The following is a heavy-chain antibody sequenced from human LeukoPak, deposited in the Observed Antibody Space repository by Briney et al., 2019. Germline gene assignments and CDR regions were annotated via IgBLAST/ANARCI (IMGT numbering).Heavy chain of an antibody. CDR3: ARKPYYYGSGSGFYYGMDV. D-gene: IGHD3-10*01. V-gene: IGHV4-59*01. Sequence: SETLSLTCTVSGGSISSYYWSWIRQPPGKGLEWIGYIYYSGSTHYNPSLKSRVTISVDTSKNQFSLKLSSVTAADTAVYYCARKPYYYGSGSGFYYGMDVWGKGTTVTVSS. CDR1: GGSISSYY. CDR2: IYYSGST. J-gene: IGHJ6*04.